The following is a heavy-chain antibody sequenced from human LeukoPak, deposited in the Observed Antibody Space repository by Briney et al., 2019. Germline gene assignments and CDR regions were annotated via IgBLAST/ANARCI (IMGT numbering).Heavy chain of an antibody. Sequence: SETLSLTCTVSGGSISSYYWSWIRQPPGKGLGWIGYIYYSGSTNYNPSLKSRVTISVDTSKNQFSLKLSSVTAADTAVYYCARHWQQLVVLSLDYYGMDVWGQGTTVTVSS. D-gene: IGHD6-13*01. CDR1: GGSISSYY. J-gene: IGHJ6*02. CDR2: IYYSGST. CDR3: ARHWQQLVVLSLDYYGMDV. V-gene: IGHV4-59*08.